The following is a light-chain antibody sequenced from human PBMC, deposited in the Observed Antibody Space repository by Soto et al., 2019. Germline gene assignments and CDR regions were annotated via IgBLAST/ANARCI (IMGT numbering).Light chain of an antibody. J-gene: IGKJ3*01. Sequence: EIVLTQSPGTLSLSPGERATLSCRASQRVSSAYLAWYQQKPGQVPRLIMYGTSSRPTGTPDRFSGSGPGTAFPLTIRRLEPEHLSLYYCQQYDHWGTFGPGTKVDIK. CDR2: GTS. V-gene: IGKV3-20*01. CDR1: QRVSSAY. CDR3: QQYDHWGT.